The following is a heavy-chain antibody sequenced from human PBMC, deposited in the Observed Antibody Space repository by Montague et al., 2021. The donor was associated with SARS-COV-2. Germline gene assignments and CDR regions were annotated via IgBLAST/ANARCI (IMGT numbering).Heavy chain of an antibody. CDR2: IFYNGST. CDR1: FGSISTYY. J-gene: IGHJ5*01. Sequence: SETLSLTCTVSFGSISTYYWSWIRQPPGKGLEWIGFIFYNGSTNYNPSLKRRVSISLDTSKNQFSLKLSSVTAADTAVYYCARQDAWAYCGDECYRGWFDSWGQGTLVTVSS. CDR3: ARQDAWAYCGDECYRGWFDS. V-gene: IGHV4-59*01. D-gene: IGHD2-21*01.